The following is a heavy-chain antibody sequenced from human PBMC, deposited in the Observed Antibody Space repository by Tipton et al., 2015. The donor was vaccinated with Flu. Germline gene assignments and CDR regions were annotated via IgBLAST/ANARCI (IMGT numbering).Heavy chain of an antibody. D-gene: IGHD4-11*01. Sequence: TLSLTCAVSGYSIRSSNYYWGWIRQPPGKGLEWIGNIFHSGNSYHNPSLKSRVTMSVETSKNQFSLKLSSVTAADTAVYYCARRDYSNYVSEPKNWFDSWGQEVLVIVSS. CDR3: ARRDYSNYVSEPKNWFDS. V-gene: IGHV4-38-2*01. CDR1: GYSIRSSNYY. J-gene: IGHJ5*01. CDR2: IFHSGNS.